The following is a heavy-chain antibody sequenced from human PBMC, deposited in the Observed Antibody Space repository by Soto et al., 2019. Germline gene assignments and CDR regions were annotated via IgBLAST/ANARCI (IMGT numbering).Heavy chain of an antibody. J-gene: IGHJ6*02. CDR2: MNPNSGNT. D-gene: IGHD2-2*01. V-gene: IGHV1-8*01. CDR1: GYTFTSYD. Sequence: GASVKVSCKASGYTFTSYDINWVRQATGQGLEWMGWMNPNSGNTGDAQKFQGRVTMTRNTSISTAYMELSSLRSEDTAVYYCARPARGYCSSTSCYYYGMDVWGQGTTVTVSS. CDR3: ARPARGYCSSTSCYYYGMDV.